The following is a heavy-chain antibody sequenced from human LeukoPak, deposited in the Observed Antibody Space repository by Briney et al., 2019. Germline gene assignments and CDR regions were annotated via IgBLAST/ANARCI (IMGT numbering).Heavy chain of an antibody. CDR3: ARHGEWLRPL. CDR1: GGSISSSSYY. J-gene: IGHJ6*02. V-gene: IGHV4-39*01. D-gene: IGHD5-12*01. CDR2: IYYSGST. Sequence: SETLSLTCTVSGGSISSSSYYWGWIRQPPGKGLEWIGSIYYSGSTYYNPSLKSRVTISVDTSKNQFSLKLSSVTAADTAVYYCARHGEWLRPLWGQGPTVTVSS.